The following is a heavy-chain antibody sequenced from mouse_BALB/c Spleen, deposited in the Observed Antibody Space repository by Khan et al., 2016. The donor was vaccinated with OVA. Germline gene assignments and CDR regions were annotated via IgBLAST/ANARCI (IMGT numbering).Heavy chain of an antibody. D-gene: IGHD2-1*01. CDR3: ARNGNYWYFDV. V-gene: IGHV9-3-1*01. J-gene: IGHJ1*01. Sequence: QIQLVQSGPELKKPGETVKISCKASGYTFTNYGMNWVKQAPGKGLKWMDWINTYTGEPTYADDFKGRFAFSLETSASTAYLQINNLKNEDTATYFCARNGNYWYFDVWGAGTTVTVSS. CDR1: GYTFTNYG. CDR2: INTYTGEP.